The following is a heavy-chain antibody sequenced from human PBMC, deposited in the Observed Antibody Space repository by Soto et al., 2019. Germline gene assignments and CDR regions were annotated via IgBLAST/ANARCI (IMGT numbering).Heavy chain of an antibody. D-gene: IGHD3-3*01. V-gene: IGHV1-69*06. CDR3: NRGSEYDFWSGYL. Sequence: QERLVQSGAEVRTPGSSVKVSCKVTGGTSTRYAINWVRQAPGQGLEWMGGIVPMFGTSKYAQKFQGRVTITADTSTNTGDMELRSLSSEGTAVYYCNRGSEYDFWSGYLWGQGPLFSVSS. J-gene: IGHJ4*02. CDR1: GGTSTRYA. CDR2: IVPMFGTS.